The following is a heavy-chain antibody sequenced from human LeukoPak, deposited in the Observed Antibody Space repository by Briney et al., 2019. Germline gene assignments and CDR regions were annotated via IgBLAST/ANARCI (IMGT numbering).Heavy chain of an antibody. D-gene: IGHD2-2*01. Sequence: SETLSLTCTVSGGSVSSGSYYWSWIRQPPGKGLEWIGYIYYSGSTNYNPSLKSRVTISVDTSKNQFSLKLSSVTAADTAVYYCASKPRDIVVVPAAMMDYYYGMDVWGEGTTVTVSS. CDR1: GGSVSSGSYY. V-gene: IGHV4-61*01. J-gene: IGHJ6*04. CDR2: IYYSGST. CDR3: ASKPRDIVVVPAAMMDYYYGMDV.